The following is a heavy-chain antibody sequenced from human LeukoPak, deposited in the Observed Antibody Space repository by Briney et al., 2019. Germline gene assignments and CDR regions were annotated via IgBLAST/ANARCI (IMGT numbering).Heavy chain of an antibody. CDR2: MYYSGST. CDR3: ARGTVVRPTRAFDI. J-gene: IGHJ3*02. D-gene: IGHD4-23*01. CDR1: GGSVSSGSYY. V-gene: IGHV4-61*01. Sequence: SETLSLTCTVSGGSVSSGSYYWGWIQQPPGKGLEWIGYMYYSGSTNYNPSLKSRVTISVETSKNQFSLKLSSVTAADTAVYYCARGTVVRPTRAFDIWGQGTMVTVSS.